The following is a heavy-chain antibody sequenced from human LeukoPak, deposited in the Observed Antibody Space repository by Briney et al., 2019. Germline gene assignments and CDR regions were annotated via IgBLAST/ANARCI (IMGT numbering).Heavy chain of an antibody. CDR1: GGSISSYY. D-gene: IGHD2-2*01. V-gene: IGHV4-59*08. Sequence: PSETLSLTCTVSGGSISSYYWSWIRQPPGKGLEWIGYIYYSGSTNYNPSLKSRVTISVDTSKNQFSLKLSPVTAADTAVYYCARLGLYCSSTSCLVEYGMDVWGQGTTVTVSS. CDR2: IYYSGST. CDR3: ARLGLYCSSTSCLVEYGMDV. J-gene: IGHJ6*02.